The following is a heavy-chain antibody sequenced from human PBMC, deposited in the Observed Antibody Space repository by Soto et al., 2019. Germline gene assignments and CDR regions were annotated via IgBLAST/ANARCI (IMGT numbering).Heavy chain of an antibody. V-gene: IGHV3-13*01. Sequence: PGGSLRLSCAASGFTFSKYDMHWVRQATGKGLEWVSAIGSTGDTYYPGSVKGRFTISRENAKNSLYLQMNSLRAEDTAVYYCARGGFINRYSSSSAAFDYWGQGTLVTVSS. CDR1: GFTFSKYD. CDR3: ARGGFINRYSSSSAAFDY. D-gene: IGHD6-6*01. J-gene: IGHJ4*02. CDR2: IGSTGDT.